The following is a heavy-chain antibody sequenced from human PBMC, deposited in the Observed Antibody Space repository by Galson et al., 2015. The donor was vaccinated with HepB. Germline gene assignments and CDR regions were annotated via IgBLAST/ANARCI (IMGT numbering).Heavy chain of an antibody. D-gene: IGHD2-8*01. CDR1: GASISSGGYS. V-gene: IGHV4-30-2*01. CDR2: IYHSGST. CDR3: ARVLLVFEGDNWFDP. Sequence: QLQLQESGSGLVKPSQTLSLTCAVSGASISSGGYSWSWIRQPPGKGLEWIGYIYHSGSTFYNPSLKRRVTMSVDRSKNQFSLKMSSVTAADTAVYYCARVLLVFEGDNWFDPWGQGTLVTVSS. J-gene: IGHJ5*02.